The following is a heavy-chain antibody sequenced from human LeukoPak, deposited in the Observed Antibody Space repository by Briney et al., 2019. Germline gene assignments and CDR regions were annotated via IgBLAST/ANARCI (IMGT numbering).Heavy chain of an antibody. Sequence: GGSLRISCAASGFTFDDYAMHWVRQAPGKGLEWVSGISWNSGSIGYADSVKGRFTISRDNAKNSLYLQMNSLRDEDTAVYYCVGFLEWLLYRKFDYWGQGTLVTVSS. CDR2: ISWNSGSI. V-gene: IGHV3-9*01. CDR1: GFTFDDYA. CDR3: VGFLEWLLYRKFDY. J-gene: IGHJ4*02. D-gene: IGHD3-3*01.